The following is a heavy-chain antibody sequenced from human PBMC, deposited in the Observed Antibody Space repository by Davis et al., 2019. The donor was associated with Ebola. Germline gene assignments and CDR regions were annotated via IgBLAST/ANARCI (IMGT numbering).Heavy chain of an antibody. CDR2: ISAYNGNT. J-gene: IGHJ4*02. V-gene: IGHV1-18*01. D-gene: IGHD1-1*01. CDR3: ARVATAGYNQLGY. CDR1: GYTLTELS. Sequence: ASVKVSCKVSGYTLTELSMHWVRQAPGQGLEWMGWISAYNGNTNYAQKLQGRVTMTTDTSTSTAYMELRSLRSDDTAVYYCARVATAGYNQLGYWGQGTLVTVSS.